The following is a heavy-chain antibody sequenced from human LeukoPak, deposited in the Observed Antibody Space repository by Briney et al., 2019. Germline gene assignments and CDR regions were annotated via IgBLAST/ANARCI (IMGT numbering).Heavy chain of an antibody. V-gene: IGHV1-8*01. D-gene: IGHD3-3*01. J-gene: IGHJ6*02. CDR1: GYTFTGYD. CDR3: ARCTWSGYYPYYYYYGMDV. Sequence: GASVKVSCKASGYTFTGYDINWVRQATGQGLEWMGWMNPNSGNTGYAQKFQGRVTMTRNTPISTAYMELSSLRSEDTAVYYCARCTWSGYYPYYYYYGMDVWGQGTTVTVSS. CDR2: MNPNSGNT.